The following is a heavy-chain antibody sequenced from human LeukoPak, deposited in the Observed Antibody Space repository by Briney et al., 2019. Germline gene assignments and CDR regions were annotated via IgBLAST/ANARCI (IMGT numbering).Heavy chain of an antibody. CDR1: GFTFSSYW. V-gene: IGHV3-7*01. D-gene: IGHD2-8*01. Sequence: TGGSLRLSCAASGFTFSSYWMSWVRQAPGKGLEWVANIKQDGSEKYYVDSVKGRFTISRDNAKNSLYLQMNSLRAEDTAVYYCARDRNIVLMVYAMAYAFDIWGQGTMVTVSS. CDR3: ARDRNIVLMVYAMAYAFDI. J-gene: IGHJ3*02. CDR2: IKQDGSEK.